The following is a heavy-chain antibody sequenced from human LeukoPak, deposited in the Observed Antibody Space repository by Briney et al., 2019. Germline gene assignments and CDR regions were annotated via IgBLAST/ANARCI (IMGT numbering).Heavy chain of an antibody. Sequence: SETLSLTCTVSGGSISSYYWSWIRQPPGKGLECIGYIYYSGNTNYNPSLKRRVTISLDTSKNQFSLKLSSVTAADTAVYYCAKSLYGSGSYYNWFDPWGQGTLVTVSS. CDR3: AKSLYGSGSYYNWFDP. D-gene: IGHD3-10*01. J-gene: IGHJ5*02. CDR1: GGSISSYY. CDR2: IYYSGNT. V-gene: IGHV4-59*12.